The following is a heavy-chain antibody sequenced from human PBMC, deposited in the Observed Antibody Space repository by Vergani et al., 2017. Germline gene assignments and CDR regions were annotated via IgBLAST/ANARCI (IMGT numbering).Heavy chain of an antibody. CDR2: ISGSGGST. Sequence: EVQLLESGGGLVQPGGSLRLSCAASGFTFSSYAMSWVRQAPGKGLEWVSAISGSGGSTYYADSVKGRFTISRDNSKNTLYLQMNSLRAEDTAVYYCAKDRPFYGDYVDYYYYGMDVWGQGTLVTVSS. V-gene: IGHV3-23*01. CDR1: GFTFSSYA. J-gene: IGHJ6*02. D-gene: IGHD4-17*01. CDR3: AKDRPFYGDYVDYYYYGMDV.